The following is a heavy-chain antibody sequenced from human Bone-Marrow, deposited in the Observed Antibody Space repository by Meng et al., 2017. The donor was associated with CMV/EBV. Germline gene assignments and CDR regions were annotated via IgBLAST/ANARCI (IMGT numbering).Heavy chain of an antibody. V-gene: IGHV4-34*01. J-gene: IGHJ1*01. Sequence: SETLSLTCAVYGGSFSGYYWSWIRQPPGKGLEWIGEINHSGSTNYNPSLKSRVTISVDTSKNQFSLKLSSVTAADTAVCYCARGRWGYQLPRASAEYFQHWGQGTLVPSPQ. D-gene: IGHD2-2*01. CDR3: ARGRWGYQLPRASAEYFQH. CDR2: INHSGST. CDR1: GGSFSGYY.